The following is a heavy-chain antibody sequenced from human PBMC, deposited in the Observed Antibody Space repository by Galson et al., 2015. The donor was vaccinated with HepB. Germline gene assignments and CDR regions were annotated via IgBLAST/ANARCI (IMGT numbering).Heavy chain of an antibody. CDR1: GFTFSGYS. Sequence: SLRLSCAASGFTFSGYSMTWVRQASGKGLDWVSTIGGRAVNTYYAESVQGRFTISRDNSKKTMYLQLNSLRAEDTAVYYCAKDLYYDLTPQSHQPYGMDAWGRGTTVTVSS. V-gene: IGHV3-23*01. J-gene: IGHJ6*02. D-gene: IGHD3-22*01. CDR2: IGGRAVNT. CDR3: AKDLYYDLTPQSHQPYGMDA.